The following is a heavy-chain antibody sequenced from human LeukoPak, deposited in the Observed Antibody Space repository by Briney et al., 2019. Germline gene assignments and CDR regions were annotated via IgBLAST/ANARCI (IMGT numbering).Heavy chain of an antibody. Sequence: SETLSLTCAVSGDSISSSNWWSWVRQPPGKGLECIGYVSYSGRTNHNPSLKSRVTISADTSKNQFSLKLTSVTAADTAVYYCARHERGAENLDYWGQGTLVTVSS. V-gene: IGHV4-59*08. CDR1: GDSISSSNW. J-gene: IGHJ4*02. CDR2: VSYSGRT. D-gene: IGHD1-1*01. CDR3: ARHERGAENLDY.